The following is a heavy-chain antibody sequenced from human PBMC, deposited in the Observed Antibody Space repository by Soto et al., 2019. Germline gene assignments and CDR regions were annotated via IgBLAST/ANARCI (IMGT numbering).Heavy chain of an antibody. D-gene: IGHD1-1*01. Sequence: GGSLRLSCAASGFTFSTFAMHWVRQAPGKGLEWVAVISNDGRNNYYADSVKGRFTISRDNSKSTLCLQMNSLRAEDTAVYYCAKVVKSYWNGNDYWGQGTLVTVSS. J-gene: IGHJ4*02. CDR1: GFTFSTFA. CDR2: ISNDGRNN. CDR3: AKVVKSYWNGNDY. V-gene: IGHV3-30-3*01.